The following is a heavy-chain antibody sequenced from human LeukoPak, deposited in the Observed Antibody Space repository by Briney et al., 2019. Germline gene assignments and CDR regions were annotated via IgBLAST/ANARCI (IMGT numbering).Heavy chain of an antibody. CDR1: GFTFSSYG. J-gene: IGHJ4*02. Sequence: PGGSLRLSCAASGFTFSSYGFNWARQAPGRGLEWISYISSSGATIQYADSVEGRFTISRDNAQNSVYLQMNNPRDEDTAVYYCARVTAVAAPWIYWGQGTQVTVSS. D-gene: IGHD6-19*01. CDR3: ARVTAVAAPWIY. V-gene: IGHV3-48*02. CDR2: ISSSGATI.